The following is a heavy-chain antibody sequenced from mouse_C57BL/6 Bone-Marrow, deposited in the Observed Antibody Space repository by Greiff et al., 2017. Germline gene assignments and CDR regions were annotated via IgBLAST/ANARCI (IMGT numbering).Heavy chain of an antibody. CDR1: GYTFTDYE. V-gene: IGHV1-15*01. CDR2: IDPETGGT. CDR3: TDRVAY. J-gene: IGHJ3*01. D-gene: IGHD3-2*01. Sequence: VQLQESGAELVRPGASVTLSCKASGYTFTDYEMHWVKQTPVHGLEWIGAIDPETGGTAYNQKFKGKAILTADKSSSTAYMELRSLTSEDSAVYYCTDRVAYWGQGTLVTVSA.